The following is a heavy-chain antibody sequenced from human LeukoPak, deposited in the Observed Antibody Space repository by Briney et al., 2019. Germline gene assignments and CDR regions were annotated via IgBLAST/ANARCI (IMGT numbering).Heavy chain of an antibody. Sequence: GGSLRLSCAASGFTFSSYWMSWVRQAPGKGLEWVANIKQDGSEKYYVDSVKGRFTISRDNAKNTLYLQMNSLRAEDTAVYYCAKDRVLLGFDYWGQGTLVTVSS. J-gene: IGHJ4*02. CDR1: GFTFSSYW. D-gene: IGHD3-16*01. CDR2: IKQDGSEK. V-gene: IGHV3-7*03. CDR3: AKDRVLLGFDY.